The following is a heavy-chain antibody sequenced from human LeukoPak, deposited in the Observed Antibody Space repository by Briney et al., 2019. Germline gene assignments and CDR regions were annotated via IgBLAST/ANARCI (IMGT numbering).Heavy chain of an antibody. Sequence: SETLSLTCTVSGGSISSYYWSWIRQPPGKGLEWIGYIYYSGSTNYNPSLKSRVTISVDTSKNQFSLKLSSVTAADTAVYYCAREDESYGFDYWGQGTLVTVSS. CDR1: GGSISSYY. CDR2: IYYSGST. CDR3: AREDESYGFDY. V-gene: IGHV4-59*01. D-gene: IGHD5-18*01. J-gene: IGHJ4*02.